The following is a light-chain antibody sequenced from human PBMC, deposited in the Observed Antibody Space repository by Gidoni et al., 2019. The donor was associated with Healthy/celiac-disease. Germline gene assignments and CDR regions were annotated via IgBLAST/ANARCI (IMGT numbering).Light chain of an antibody. V-gene: IGKV1-39*01. J-gene: IGKJ4*01. CDR3: QQSYSTPLT. Sequence: STLSVSVGDSVTITCRASQSVSSYLNWYQQKPGKAPKLLIYAASNLQSGVPARFSGSGSGTDFTLTISSLEPEDFAAYYCQQSYSTPLTFGGGTKVEIK. CDR2: AAS. CDR1: QSVSSY.